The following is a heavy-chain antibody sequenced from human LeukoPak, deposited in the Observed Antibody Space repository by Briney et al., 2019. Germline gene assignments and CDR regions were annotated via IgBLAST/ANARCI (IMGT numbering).Heavy chain of an antibody. J-gene: IGHJ4*02. V-gene: IGHV4-39*07. CDR1: GGSISSSSYY. CDR2: IYYSGST. Sequence: SEALSLTCTVSGGSISSSSYYWGWIRQPPGKGLEWIGSIYYSGSTFYNPSLKSRVTISVDTSKNQFSLKLSSVTAADTAVYYCASLHDSSGYEFDYWGQGTLVTVSS. CDR3: ASLHDSSGYEFDY. D-gene: IGHD3-22*01.